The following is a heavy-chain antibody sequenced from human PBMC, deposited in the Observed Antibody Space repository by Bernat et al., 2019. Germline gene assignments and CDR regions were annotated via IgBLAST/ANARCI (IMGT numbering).Heavy chain of an antibody. CDR2: INAGNGNT. J-gene: IGHJ4*02. Sequence: QVQLVQSGAEVKKPGASVKVSCKASGYTFTNYAMHWVRQAPGQRLEWMGWINAGNGNTKYSQKFQGRVTITRDTSASTAYMELSSLRSEDTAVYYCARDQGYSSTPIGYWGQGTLVTVSS. CDR1: GYTFTNYA. V-gene: IGHV1-3*01. CDR3: ARDQGYSSTPIGY. D-gene: IGHD6-13*01.